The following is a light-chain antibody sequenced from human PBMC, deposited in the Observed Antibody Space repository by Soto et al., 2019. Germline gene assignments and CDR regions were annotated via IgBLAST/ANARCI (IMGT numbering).Light chain of an antibody. V-gene: IGKV3-15*01. J-gene: IGKJ2*01. CDR2: GAS. Sequence: EIAMTQSPVTLSVSPGERVTLSCRASQSVSSNLAWYQQRPGQGPRLLIYGASTRATGIPARFSGSGSGTEFTLTISSLQSEDFAVYYCQQYNNWYTVGQGTKLEIK. CDR3: QQYNNWYT. CDR1: QSVSSN.